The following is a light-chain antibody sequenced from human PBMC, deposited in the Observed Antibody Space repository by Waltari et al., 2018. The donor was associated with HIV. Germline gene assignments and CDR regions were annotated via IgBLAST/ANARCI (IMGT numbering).Light chain of an antibody. CDR3: ATWDDTLNGVI. V-gene: IGLV1-44*01. CDR1: SSNIGSNS. J-gene: IGLJ2*01. CDR2: STN. Sequence: QSVLTQPPSASGTPGQRVTISCSGGSSNIGSNSVHWYQQLPGTAPRLLLYSTNPRPSRVPDRFSGSKSGTSASLAISGLQSGDEADYYCATWDDTLNGVIFGGGTKLTVL.